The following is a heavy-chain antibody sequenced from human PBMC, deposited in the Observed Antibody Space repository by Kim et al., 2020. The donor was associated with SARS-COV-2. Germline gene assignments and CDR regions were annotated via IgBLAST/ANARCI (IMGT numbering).Heavy chain of an antibody. D-gene: IGHD3-10*01. J-gene: IGHJ4*02. V-gene: IGHV3-23*01. CDR2: ISGSGGST. CDR3: AKDLYYGSGSSASFDY. CDR1: GFTFSSYA. Sequence: GGSLRLSCAASGFTFSSYAMSWVRQAPGKGLEWVSAISGSGGSTYYADSVKGRFTISRDNSKNTLYLQMNSLRAEDTAVYYCAKDLYYGSGSSASFDYWGQGTLVTVSS.